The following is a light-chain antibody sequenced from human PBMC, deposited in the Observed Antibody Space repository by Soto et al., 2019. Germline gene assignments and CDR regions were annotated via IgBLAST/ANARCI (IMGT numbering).Light chain of an antibody. V-gene: IGKV1-5*03. CDR1: QSISIW. CDR2: KAS. J-gene: IGKJ1*01. Sequence: DIQMTQSPSTLSASVGDRVAISCRASQSISIWLAWYQQKPGKAPKLLIYKASSLESGVPSRFSGSGSGIEFTLTISSLQPDDFATYYCQQYNEYSWTFGQGTKVEIK. CDR3: QQYNEYSWT.